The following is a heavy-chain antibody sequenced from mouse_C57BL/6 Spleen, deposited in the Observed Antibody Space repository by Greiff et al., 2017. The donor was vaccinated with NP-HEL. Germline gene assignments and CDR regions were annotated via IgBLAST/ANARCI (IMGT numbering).Heavy chain of an antibody. CDR1: GYSFTDYN. D-gene: IGHD3-2*02. Sequence: EVKLMESGPELVKPGASVKISCKASGYSFTDYNMNWVKQSNGKSLEWIGVINPNYGTTSYNQKFKGKATLTVDQSSSTAYMQLNSLTSEDSAVYYCAPFQATFAMDYWGQGTSVTGSS. J-gene: IGHJ4*01. CDR3: APFQATFAMDY. V-gene: IGHV1-39*01. CDR2: INPNYGTT.